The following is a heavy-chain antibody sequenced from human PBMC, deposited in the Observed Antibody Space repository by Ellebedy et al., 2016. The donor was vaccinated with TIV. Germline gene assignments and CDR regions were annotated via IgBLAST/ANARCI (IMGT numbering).Heavy chain of an antibody. J-gene: IGHJ4*02. V-gene: IGHV3-11*01. D-gene: IGHD3-22*01. CDR1: GFSFRDYY. CDR3: ARNRNDFDANGYWNY. Sequence: GESLKISCAASGFSFRDYYMSWIRPAPGKGLEFVAYINHDGAIKYYPDAVRGRFTVSRDNAENSLHLQMNSLRAEDTAVYYCARNRNDFDANGYWNYWGPGAQVTVSS. CDR2: INHDGAIK.